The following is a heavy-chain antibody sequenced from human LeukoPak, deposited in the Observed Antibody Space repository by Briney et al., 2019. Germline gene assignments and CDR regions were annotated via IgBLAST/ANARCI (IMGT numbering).Heavy chain of an antibody. CDR2: IFSGGNT. Sequence: SETLSLTCTVSGASISSSRSFWGWIRQPPGKGLEWIVSIFSGGNTYYNPSLNSRVSISIDTSKNQFSLKLTSVTAADTAVYYCARVPEYSYGYFDFWGQGTPVTVSS. CDR3: ARVPEYSYGYFDF. J-gene: IGHJ4*02. D-gene: IGHD6-6*01. CDR1: GASISSSRSF. V-gene: IGHV4-39*07.